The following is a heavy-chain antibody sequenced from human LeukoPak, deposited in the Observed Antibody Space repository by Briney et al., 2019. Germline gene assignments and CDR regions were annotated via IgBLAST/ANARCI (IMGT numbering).Heavy chain of an antibody. D-gene: IGHD3-10*01. CDR1: GFTFSSYG. Sequence: PGGSLRLSCAASGFTFSSYGMHWVRQAPGKGLEWVAVISYDGSNKYYADSVKSRFTISRDNSKNTLYLQMNSLRAEDTAVYYCATTVRYGFDYWGQGTLVTVSS. J-gene: IGHJ4*02. V-gene: IGHV3-30*03. CDR3: ATTVRYGFDY. CDR2: ISYDGSNK.